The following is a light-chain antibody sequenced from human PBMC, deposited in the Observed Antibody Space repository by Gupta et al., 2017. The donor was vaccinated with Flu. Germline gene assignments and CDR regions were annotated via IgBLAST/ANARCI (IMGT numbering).Light chain of an antibody. V-gene: IGLV2-14*03. CDR3: SSYTNTSTGV. CDR1: SSDVGPYDF. CDR2: DVS. J-gene: IGLJ3*02. Sequence: SVTSSCTGTSSDVGPYDFVSCYQQHPGKAPRLIVYDVSNRPSGVSNRCSGSKSGNTASLTISGLQAEDEADDYCSSYTNTSTGVFGGGTKLTVL.